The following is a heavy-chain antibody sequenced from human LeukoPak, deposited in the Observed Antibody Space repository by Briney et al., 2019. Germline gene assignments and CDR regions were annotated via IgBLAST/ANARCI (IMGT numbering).Heavy chain of an antibody. CDR2: TYYSGST. J-gene: IGHJ4*02. V-gene: IGHV4-39*01. Sequence: SETLSLTRTVAGGSINSSSYYWGWIRHPPGKGLEWIGSTYYSGSTYYNPSLKSRVTISVDTSKNQFSLKLTSVTAADTAVYYCARLGSSRVQGQIVVVTAILDYWGKGTLVTVSS. CDR1: GGSINSSSYY. D-gene: IGHD2-21*02. CDR3: ARLGSSRVQGQIVVVTAILDY.